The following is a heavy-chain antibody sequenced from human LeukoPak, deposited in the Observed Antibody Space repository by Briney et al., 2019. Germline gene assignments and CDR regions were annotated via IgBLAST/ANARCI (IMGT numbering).Heavy chain of an antibody. CDR2: IYYSGTT. Sequence: PSETLSLTCTVSGVSISSSSYHWGWIRQPPGKGLEWIGSIYYSGTTYYNPSLKSQVTISVDTSKNQFSLQLSSVTAADTAVYYCARVAIYCSGGSCYSFDPWGQGTLVTVSS. J-gene: IGHJ5*02. CDR3: ARVAIYCSGGSCYSFDP. CDR1: GVSISSSSYH. D-gene: IGHD2-15*01. V-gene: IGHV4-39*07.